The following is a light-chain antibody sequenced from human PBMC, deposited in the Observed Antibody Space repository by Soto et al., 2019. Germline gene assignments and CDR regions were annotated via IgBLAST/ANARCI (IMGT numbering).Light chain of an antibody. CDR1: SSDVGTYNY. J-gene: IGLJ1*01. CDR2: EVT. V-gene: IGLV2-14*01. CDR3: SSYTGSSTLYV. Sequence: QSALTQPASVSGSPGQSITISCTGTSSDVGTYNYVSWYQQHPSKAPKVMIYEVTYRPSGVSNRFSGSKSGNTASLTISGLQAEDEAEYYCSSYTGSSTLYVFGTGTKVTVL.